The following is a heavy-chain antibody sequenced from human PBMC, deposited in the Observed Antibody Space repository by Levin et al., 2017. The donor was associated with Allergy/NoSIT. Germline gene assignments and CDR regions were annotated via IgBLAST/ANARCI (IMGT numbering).Heavy chain of an antibody. CDR2: VSWDGGSA. Sequence: GESLKISCAASGFTFDDYAMHWVRQAPGKGLEWVSLVSWDGGSAYYADSVRGRFTISRDNSKNSLYLQMHTLRAEDTALYYCAKDKLSHAPSGIDYWGQGTLVTVSS. CDR3: AKDKLSHAPSGIDY. CDR1: GFTFDDYA. D-gene: IGHD3-10*01. J-gene: IGHJ4*02. V-gene: IGHV3-43D*03.